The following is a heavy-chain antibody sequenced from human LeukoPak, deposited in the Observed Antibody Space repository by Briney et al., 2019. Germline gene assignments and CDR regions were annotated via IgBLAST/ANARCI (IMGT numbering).Heavy chain of an antibody. CDR2: ISSSSSTI. CDR3: ARGATVMGFDP. V-gene: IGHV3-48*04. D-gene: IGHD4-17*01. J-gene: IGHJ5*02. Sequence: GGSLRLSCAASGFTFSSYSMNWVRQAPGKGLEWVSYISSSSSTIYDADSVKGRFTISRDNAKNSLYLQMNSLRAEDTAVYYCARGATVMGFDPWGQGTLVTVSS. CDR1: GFTFSSYS.